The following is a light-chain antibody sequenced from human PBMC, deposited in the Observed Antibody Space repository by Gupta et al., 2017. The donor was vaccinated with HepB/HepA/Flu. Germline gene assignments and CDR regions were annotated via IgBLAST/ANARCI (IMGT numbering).Light chain of an antibody. Sequence: QSALTQPPSVSGSPGKSVTISCTGTSSDVGSYNRVSWYQQPPDTAPKLMIYEVSNRPSGVPDLFSGSKSGNTASLTISGLQAEDEADYYCSSYTSSSTFVFGTGTKVTVL. J-gene: IGLJ1*01. CDR3: SSYTSSSTFV. CDR1: SSDVGSYNR. V-gene: IGLV2-18*02. CDR2: EVS.